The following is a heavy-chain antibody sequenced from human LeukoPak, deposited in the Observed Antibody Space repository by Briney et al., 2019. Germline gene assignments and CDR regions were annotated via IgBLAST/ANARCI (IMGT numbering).Heavy chain of an antibody. J-gene: IGHJ4*02. CDR3: ARGGFGELFSVGY. V-gene: IGHV3-48*03. Sequence: GGSLRLSCAASGFTFSSYEMNWVRQAPGKGLEWVSYISSSSSTIYYADSMKGRFTISRDNAKNSLYLQMNSLRAEDTAVYYCARGGFGELFSVGYWGQGTLVTVSS. CDR2: ISSSSSTI. CDR1: GFTFSSYE. D-gene: IGHD3-10*01.